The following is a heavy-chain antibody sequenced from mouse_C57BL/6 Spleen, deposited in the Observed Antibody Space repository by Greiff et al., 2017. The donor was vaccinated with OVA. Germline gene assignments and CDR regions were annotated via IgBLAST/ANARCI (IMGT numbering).Heavy chain of an antibody. V-gene: IGHV1-15*01. D-gene: IGHD2-2*01. Sequence: QVQLQQSGAELVRPGASVTLSCKASGYTFTDYEMHWVKQTPVHGLEWIGAIDPETGGTAYNQKFKGKAILTADKSSSTAYMELRSLTSEDSAVYYCTRGGVVTTRGFAYWGQGTLVTVSA. CDR2: IDPETGGT. J-gene: IGHJ3*01. CDR1: GYTFTDYE. CDR3: TRGGVVTTRGFAY.